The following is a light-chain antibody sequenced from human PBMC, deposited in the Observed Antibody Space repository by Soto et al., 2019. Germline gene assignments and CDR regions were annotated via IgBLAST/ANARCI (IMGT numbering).Light chain of an antibody. J-gene: IGKJ5*01. CDR1: QGISSY. CDR3: HQLDSFPIT. V-gene: IGKV1-9*01. CDR2: AAS. Sequence: IQLTQSPSSLSASVGDRVTITCRASQGISSYLAWYQQKPGKAPKLLIYAASTLQSGVPSRFSGSGSGTDFALTIRSLQPEDFATYYCHQLDSFPITFGQGTRMEIK.